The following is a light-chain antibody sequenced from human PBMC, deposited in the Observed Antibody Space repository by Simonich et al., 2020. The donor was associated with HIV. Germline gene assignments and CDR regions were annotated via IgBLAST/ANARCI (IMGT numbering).Light chain of an antibody. CDR3: QQSYSTT. V-gene: IGKV1-39*01. J-gene: IGKJ3*01. CDR1: QSISHY. CDR2: GAS. Sequence: DIQMTQSPSSLSASVGNRVPITCRASQSISHYLNWYQQKPGKAPKLLIYGASSLQSGVPSRFSGSGSGTDFTLTISSLQPEDFATYYCQQSYSTTFGPGTKVDIK.